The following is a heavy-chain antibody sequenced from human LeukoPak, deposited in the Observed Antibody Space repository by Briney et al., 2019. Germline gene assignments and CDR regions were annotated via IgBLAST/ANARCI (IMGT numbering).Heavy chain of an antibody. CDR2: INHSGST. CDR1: GGSFSGYY. V-gene: IGHV4-34*01. CDR3: AAVQRYCSGGSCYPDPGYYYYGMDV. J-gene: IGHJ6*02. Sequence: SETLSLTCAVYGGSFSGYYWSWIRPPPGKGLEWIGEINHSGSTNYNPSLRSRVTISVDTSKNQFSLKLSSVTAADTAVYYCAAVQRYCSGGSCYPDPGYYYYGMDVWGQGTTVTVSS. D-gene: IGHD2-15*01.